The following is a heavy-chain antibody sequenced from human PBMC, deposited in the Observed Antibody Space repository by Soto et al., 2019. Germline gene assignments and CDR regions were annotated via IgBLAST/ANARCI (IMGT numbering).Heavy chain of an antibody. CDR2: INPNSGDT. D-gene: IGHD1-1*01. J-gene: IGHJ6*02. V-gene: IGHV1-2*02. CDR1: GYTFTGYY. CDR3: ARGKGMEENYYYYGMDI. Sequence: ASVKVSCKASGYTFTGYYMHWVRQAPGQGLEWMGWINPNSGDTNYAQKFQGRVAMTRDTSAKTTYMDLTSLRSEDTAVYYCARGKGMEENYYYYGMDIWGQGTTVTVSS.